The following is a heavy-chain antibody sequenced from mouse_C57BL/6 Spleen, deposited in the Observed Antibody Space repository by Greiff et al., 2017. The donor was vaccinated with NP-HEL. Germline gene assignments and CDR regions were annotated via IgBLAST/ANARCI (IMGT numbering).Heavy chain of an antibody. V-gene: IGHV3-6*01. D-gene: IGHD1-1*01. Sequence: DVKLQESGPGLVKPSQSLSLTCSVTGYSITSGYYWNWIRQFPGNKLEWMGYISYDGSNNYNPSLKNRISITRDTSKNQFFLKLNSVTTEDTATYYCARPGSGYFDVWGTGTTVTVSS. CDR3: ARPGSGYFDV. CDR2: ISYDGSN. CDR1: GYSITSGYY. J-gene: IGHJ1*03.